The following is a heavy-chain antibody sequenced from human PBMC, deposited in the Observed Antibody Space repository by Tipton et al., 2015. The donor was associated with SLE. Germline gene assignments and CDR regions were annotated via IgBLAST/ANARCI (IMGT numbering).Heavy chain of an antibody. Sequence: TLSLTCTVSGGSLSSRNYYLTWIRQPPGKGLEWIVYIHYTGRTKYNPSLKNRVTISLDTSKNQFSLKLSSVSAANTAVYYCARIPDISGWPFDYWGQGTLVTVSS. CDR3: ARIPDISGWPFDY. V-gene: IGHV4-61*01. D-gene: IGHD6-19*01. CDR2: IHYTGRT. J-gene: IGHJ4*02. CDR1: GGSLSSRNYY.